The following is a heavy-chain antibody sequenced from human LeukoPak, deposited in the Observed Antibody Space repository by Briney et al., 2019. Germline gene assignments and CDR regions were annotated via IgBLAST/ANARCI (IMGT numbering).Heavy chain of an antibody. Sequence: GGSLRLSCAASGFTFSDYEMNWVRQAPGKGLEWISYISTSGSTIYYADSVKGRFTISRGNAQNSLYLQMNSLRAEDTAVYYCARGDCSSTSCYGYYYYYGMDVWGQGTTVTVSS. CDR2: ISTSGSTI. CDR1: GFTFSDYE. D-gene: IGHD2-2*01. J-gene: IGHJ6*02. V-gene: IGHV3-48*03. CDR3: ARGDCSSTSCYGYYYYYGMDV.